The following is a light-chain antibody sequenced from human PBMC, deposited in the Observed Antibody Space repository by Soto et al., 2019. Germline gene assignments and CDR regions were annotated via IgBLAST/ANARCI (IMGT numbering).Light chain of an antibody. CDR1: SSDVGGYNY. Sequence: QSVLTQPASVSWSPGQSITISCTGTSSDVGGYNYVSWYQQHPGKAPKLMIYDVSNRPSGVSNRFSGSKSGNTASLTISGLPAEDDADYYCSSYTSSSTPVVFGGGTKLTVL. CDR2: DVS. V-gene: IGLV2-14*01. CDR3: SSYTSSSTPVV. J-gene: IGLJ2*01.